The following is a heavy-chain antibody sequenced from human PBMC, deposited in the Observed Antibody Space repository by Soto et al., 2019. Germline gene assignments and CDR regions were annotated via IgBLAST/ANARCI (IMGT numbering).Heavy chain of an antibody. Sequence: QVQLVESGGGVVQPGRSLRLSCAASGFTFNSFAMHWVRQAPGKGLEWVAVISYDGTNEYYADSVEGRFTISRDNSKNTLYLQMNGLRPEDTAVYYCASSDYRGYSDYWGQGTLVTVSS. CDR3: ASSDYRGYSDY. D-gene: IGHD4-17*01. CDR1: GFTFNSFA. CDR2: ISYDGTNE. J-gene: IGHJ4*02. V-gene: IGHV3-30-3*01.